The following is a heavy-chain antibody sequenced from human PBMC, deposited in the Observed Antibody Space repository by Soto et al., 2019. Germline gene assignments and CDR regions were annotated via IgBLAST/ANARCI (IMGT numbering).Heavy chain of an antibody. CDR3: ARSTNDYGDRH. CDR1: GYTFTSYD. CDR2: MNPNSGNT. Sequence: QVQLVQSGAEVKKPGASVKVSCKASGYTFTSYDINWVRQATGQGLEWMGWMNPNSGNTGYAQKSQGRVTRTITTSISTAYMELSSLRSEDTAVYYCARSTNDYGDRHWGQGTLVTVSS. V-gene: IGHV1-8*01. D-gene: IGHD4-17*01. J-gene: IGHJ4*02.